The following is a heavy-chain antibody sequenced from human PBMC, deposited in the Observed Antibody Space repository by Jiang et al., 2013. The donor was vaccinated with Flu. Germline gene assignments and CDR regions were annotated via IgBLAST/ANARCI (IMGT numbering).Heavy chain of an antibody. D-gene: IGHD5-12*01. CDR2: INPDSGDT. V-gene: IGHV1-2*02. J-gene: IGHJ4*02. CDR1: GYTFINFY. CDR3: VRLYSFGYYYNY. Sequence: QLVESGAEVKKPGASVRVSCKTSGYTFINFYFHWVRQVPGQGFEWMGWINPDSGDTKSAQKFQGRVTMTRDASISTAFMELSGLRSDDTAVYYCVRLYSFGYYYNYWGQGTLVTVSS.